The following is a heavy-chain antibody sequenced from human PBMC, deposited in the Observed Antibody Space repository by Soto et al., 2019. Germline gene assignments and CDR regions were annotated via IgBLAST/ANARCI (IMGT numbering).Heavy chain of an antibody. CDR3: AKDEKYSSSWYIGF. D-gene: IGHD6-13*01. CDR2: IVPLIGSA. J-gene: IGHJ4*02. CDR1: GGTFSSSA. V-gene: IGHV1-69*01. Sequence: QVQLVQSGTEVKKPGSSVKVSCKASGGTFSSSAINWVRQAPGQGLEWMGGIVPLIGSANYAPKFQGRVTITADESTSTAYTELSSLRSEDTAIYYCAKDEKYSSSWYIGFWGQGTLVTVSS.